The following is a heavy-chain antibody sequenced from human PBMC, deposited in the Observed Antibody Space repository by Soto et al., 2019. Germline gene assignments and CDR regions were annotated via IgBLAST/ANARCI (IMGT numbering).Heavy chain of an antibody. D-gene: IGHD3-3*01. J-gene: IGHJ5*02. CDR2: ISAYNGNT. CDR1: GYTFTSYG. CDR3: ARDLANYDFWSGYPNWFDP. Sequence: QVQLVQSGAEVKKPGASVKVSCKASGYTFTSYGISWVRQAPGQGLEWMGWISAYNGNTNYAQKLQGRVTMTTDTSTGTAYMELRSLRSDDTAVYYCARDLANYDFWSGYPNWFDPWGQGTLVTVSS. V-gene: IGHV1-18*01.